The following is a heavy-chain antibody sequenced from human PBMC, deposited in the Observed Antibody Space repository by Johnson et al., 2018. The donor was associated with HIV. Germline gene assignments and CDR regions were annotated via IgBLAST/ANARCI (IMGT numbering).Heavy chain of an antibody. CDR1: GFIFGDYG. V-gene: IGHV3-20*04. Sequence: VQLVESGGGVVRPGGSLRLSCEASGFIFGDYGLSWVRQAPGKGLEWVSGINWNGGNKGSADSVKGRCTISRDNDKNSLYLQMNSLRAEDTALYYCTRRDSGSLSFDIWGQGTMVTVSS. CDR2: INWNGGNK. CDR3: TRRDSGSLSFDI. J-gene: IGHJ3*02. D-gene: IGHD1-26*01.